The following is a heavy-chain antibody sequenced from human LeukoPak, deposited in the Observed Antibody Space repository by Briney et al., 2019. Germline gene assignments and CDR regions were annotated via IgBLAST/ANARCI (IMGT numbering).Heavy chain of an antibody. Sequence: ASVKVSCKASGYTFTSYGMSWVRQAPGQGLEWMGCISDYNDNTNYTQKLQGKVPMTTDTSTSKAYLSLRSRRSTATAVDYCARKQAANYYYYYIHLWGKGTTVTVSS. D-gene: IGHD2-15*01. CDR2: ISDYNDNT. V-gene: IGHV1-18*01. CDR1: GYTFTSYG. CDR3: ARKQAANYYYYYIHL. J-gene: IGHJ6*03.